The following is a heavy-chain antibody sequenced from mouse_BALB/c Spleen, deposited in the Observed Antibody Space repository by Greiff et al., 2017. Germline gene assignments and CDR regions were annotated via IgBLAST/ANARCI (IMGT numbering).Heavy chain of an antibody. D-gene: IGHD2-3*01. CDR2: ISDGGSYT. V-gene: IGHV5-4*02. Sequence: DVKLVESGGGLVKPGGSLKLSCAASGFTFSDYYMYWVRQTPEKRLEWVATISDGGSYTYYPDSVKGRFTISRDNAKDNLYLQMSSLKSEDTAMYYCARAYDGYPWFAYWGQGTLVTVSA. CDR3: ARAYDGYPWFAY. J-gene: IGHJ3*01. CDR1: GFTFSDYY.